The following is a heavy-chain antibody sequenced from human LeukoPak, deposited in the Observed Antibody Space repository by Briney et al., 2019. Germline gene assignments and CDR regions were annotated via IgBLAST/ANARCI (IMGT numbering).Heavy chain of an antibody. D-gene: IGHD3-10*01. CDR3: ARHAITLFDY. J-gene: IGHJ4*02. CDR1: GYRFTSYW. Sequence: GESLKISCKGSGYRFTSYWIGWVRQMPGKGLEWMGIIYAGDSDTRYSPSFQGQVTISADKSISTAYLQWSSLKTSDTAMYYCARHAITLFDYWGQGTLVTVSS. CDR2: IYAGDSDT. V-gene: IGHV5-51*01.